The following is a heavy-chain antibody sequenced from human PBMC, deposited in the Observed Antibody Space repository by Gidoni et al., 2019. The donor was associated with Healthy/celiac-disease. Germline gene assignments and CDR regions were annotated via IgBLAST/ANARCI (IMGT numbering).Heavy chain of an antibody. CDR2: IYYSGST. Sequence: QVQLQESGPGLVKPSETLSLTCTVSGGSISSYYWSWIRQPPGKGLEWIGYIYYSGSTNYNPSLKSRVTISVDTSKNQFSLKLSSVTAADTAVYYCARGLRSYYGSSGTHEGEFDYWGQGTLVTVSS. CDR3: ARGLRSYYGSSGTHEGEFDY. CDR1: GGSISSYY. V-gene: IGHV4-59*01. D-gene: IGHD3-22*01. J-gene: IGHJ4*02.